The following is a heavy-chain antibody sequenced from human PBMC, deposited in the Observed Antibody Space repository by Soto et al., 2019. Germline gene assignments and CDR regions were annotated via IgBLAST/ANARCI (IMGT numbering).Heavy chain of an antibody. CDR1: DACISSGGYY. CDR3: ARTQVATMRGGYFDY. CDR2: IYYSGST. D-gene: IGHD2-15*01. Sequence: PSDTLSVTCTVADACISSGGYYWSWIRQHPGKSLEWIGYIYYSGSTYYNPSLKSRVTISVDTSKNQFSLKLSSVTDAETAVYYCARTQVATMRGGYFDYWGQGTLVTVSS. V-gene: IGHV4-31*03. J-gene: IGHJ4*02.